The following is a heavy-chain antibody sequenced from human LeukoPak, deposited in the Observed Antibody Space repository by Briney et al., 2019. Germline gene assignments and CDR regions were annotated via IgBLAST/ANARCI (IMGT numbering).Heavy chain of an antibody. Sequence: PGGSLRLSCAASGFTFSRHWMYWVRQAPGKGLEWVANIKQDGSAKPYVDSVKGRFTISRDNAKNSLFLQMNSLRAEDTAVYYCARDSGWSADFWGRGTLVTVSS. CDR2: IKQDGSAK. D-gene: IGHD6-19*01. V-gene: IGHV3-7*03. CDR1: GFTFSRHW. CDR3: ARDSGWSADF. J-gene: IGHJ4*02.